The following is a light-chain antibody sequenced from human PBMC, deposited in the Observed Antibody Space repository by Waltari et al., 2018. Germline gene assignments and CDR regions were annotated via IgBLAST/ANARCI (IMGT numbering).Light chain of an antibody. Sequence: DIQMTQFPSTLSASVGDRVTITCRASQSNSNWLAWYQQKPGKAPKHLIYKASSLESGVPSRFSGSGSGTEFTLTISSLQPDDFATYFCQQSYRYSYTFGQGTKLEIK. CDR3: QQSYRYSYT. CDR1: QSNSNW. J-gene: IGKJ2*01. CDR2: KAS. V-gene: IGKV1-5*03.